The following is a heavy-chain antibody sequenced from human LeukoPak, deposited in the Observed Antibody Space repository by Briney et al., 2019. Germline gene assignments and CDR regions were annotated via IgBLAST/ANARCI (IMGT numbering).Heavy chain of an antibody. CDR1: GFTFSSYG. V-gene: IGHV3-33*08. CDR2: IWYDGSNK. Sequence: GGSLRLSCAASGFTFSSYGMHWVRQAPGKGLEWVAVIWYDGSNKYYADSLKGRFTISRDNSKNTLYLQMNSLRAEDTAVYYCARENQSGYFGYYYYYMDVWGKGTTVTVSS. J-gene: IGHJ6*03. CDR3: ARENQSGYFGYYYYYMDV. D-gene: IGHD3-3*01.